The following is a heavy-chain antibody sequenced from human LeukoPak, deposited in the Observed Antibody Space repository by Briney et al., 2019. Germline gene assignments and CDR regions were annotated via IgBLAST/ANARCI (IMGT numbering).Heavy chain of an antibody. CDR1: GYTFISYD. V-gene: IGHV1-8*01. CDR3: ARAGSFRYVLDY. D-gene: IGHD3-16*02. CDR2: LNPNSGNT. Sequence: GSVKVSCKASGYTFISYDLNWVRQASGQGLEWVAWLNPNSGNTGYAQKFQGRITITRDKSKGTMYMELSSLRSEDTAVYYCARAGSFRYVLDYWGQGTLVTVSS. J-gene: IGHJ4*02.